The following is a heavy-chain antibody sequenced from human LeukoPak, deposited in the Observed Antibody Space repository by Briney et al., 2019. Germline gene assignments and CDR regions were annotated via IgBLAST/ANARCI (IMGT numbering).Heavy chain of an antibody. Sequence: SETLSLACTVSGGSISNTNYYWAWIRQPPGKGLEWIGIIYYSGSTYYNPSLKSRVTISVDTSKNQFSLKLSSVTAADTAVYYCARDERRKRGFDYWGQGTLVTVSS. V-gene: IGHV4-39*07. CDR3: ARDERRKRGFDY. CDR2: IYYSGST. CDR1: GGSISNTNYY. J-gene: IGHJ4*02. D-gene: IGHD6-25*01.